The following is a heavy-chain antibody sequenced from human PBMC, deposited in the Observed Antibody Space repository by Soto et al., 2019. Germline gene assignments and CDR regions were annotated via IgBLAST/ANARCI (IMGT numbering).Heavy chain of an antibody. CDR2: IYSGDSDT. V-gene: IGHV5-51*01. CDR1: GYGVTRCW. CDR3: PRGAVDSSGHSYYYFDY. J-gene: IGHJ4*02. D-gene: IGHD3-22*01. Sequence: GLPRRLSRKASGYGVTRCWIGWVRQMHGKGVEWMGIIYSGDSDTRYCPSFKGQVTIPADKSISTAYPHWTSLQASCSAMHDCPRGAVDSSGHSYYYFDYWGPGTLVTVSS.